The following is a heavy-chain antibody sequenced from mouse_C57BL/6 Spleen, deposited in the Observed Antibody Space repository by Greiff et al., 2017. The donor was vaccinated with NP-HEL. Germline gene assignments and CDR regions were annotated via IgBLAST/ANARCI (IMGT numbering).Heavy chain of an antibody. Sequence: EVQRVESGGGLVQPKGSLKLSCAASGFTFNTYAMHWVRQAPGKGLEWVARIRSKSSNYATYYADSVKDRFTNSRDDSQSMLYLQMNNLRTEDTAVYYCVREDWNYGSSYDWYFDVWGTGTTVTVSS. CDR2: IRSKSSNYAT. CDR3: VREDWNYGSSYDWYFDV. D-gene: IGHD1-1*01. V-gene: IGHV10-3*01. J-gene: IGHJ1*03. CDR1: GFTFNTYA.